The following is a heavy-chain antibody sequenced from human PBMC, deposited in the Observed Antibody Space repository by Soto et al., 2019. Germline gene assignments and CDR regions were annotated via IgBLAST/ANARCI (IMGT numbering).Heavy chain of an antibody. CDR1: GGSISSGGYY. Sequence: QVQLQESGPGLVKPSQTLSLTCTVSGGSISSGGYYWSWIRQHPGKGLEWIGYIYYSGSTYYNPSLKSRVTISVDTSKNQCSLKLSSVTAADTAVYYCARAPPTYYYYYGMDVWGQGTTVTVSS. CDR3: ARAPPTYYYYYGMDV. CDR2: IYYSGST. J-gene: IGHJ6*02. V-gene: IGHV4-31*03.